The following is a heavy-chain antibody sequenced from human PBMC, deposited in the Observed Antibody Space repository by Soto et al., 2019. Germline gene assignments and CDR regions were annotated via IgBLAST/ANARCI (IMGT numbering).Heavy chain of an antibody. CDR1: GFTFNSYG. D-gene: IGHD6-19*01. CDR2: IWYDGNIK. Sequence: QIQLVESGGGVVQPGRSLRLSCTASGFTFNSYGFNWVRQAPGKGLEWVAVIWYDGNIKYYADSVKGRFTISRDNLRSTVYLQRNRLTAEDTAVYYCARPLVAPVAGPYYYGMDVWGQGTTVTGSS. V-gene: IGHV3-33*01. J-gene: IGHJ6*02. CDR3: ARPLVAPVAGPYYYGMDV.